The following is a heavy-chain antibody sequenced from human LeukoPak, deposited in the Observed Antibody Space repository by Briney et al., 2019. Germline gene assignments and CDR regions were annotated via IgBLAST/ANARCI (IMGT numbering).Heavy chain of an antibody. V-gene: IGHV4-34*01. D-gene: IGHD2-2*01. CDR1: GGSFSGYY. Sequence: SETLSLTCAVYGGSFSGYYWSWIRQPPGKGLEWIGEINHSGSTNYNPSLKSRVTISVDTSKNQFSLKLSSVTAADTAVYYCARGRTGWRDCWGQGTLVTVSS. CDR2: INHSGST. J-gene: IGHJ4*02. CDR3: ARGRTGWRDC.